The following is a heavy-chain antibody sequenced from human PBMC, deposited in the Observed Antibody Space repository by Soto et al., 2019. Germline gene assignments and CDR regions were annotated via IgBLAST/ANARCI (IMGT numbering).Heavy chain of an antibody. CDR2: IIPIFGTA. J-gene: IGHJ6*02. D-gene: IGHD2-15*01. V-gene: IGHV1-69*06. CDR3: ARSFCSGGSCHYGMDV. CDR1: GGTFSSYA. Sequence: SVKVSCKASGGTFSSYAISWVRQAPGQGLEWMGGIIPIFGTANYAQKFQGRVTITADKSTSTAYMGLSSLRSEDTAVYYCARSFCSGGSCHYGMDVWGQGTTVTVSS.